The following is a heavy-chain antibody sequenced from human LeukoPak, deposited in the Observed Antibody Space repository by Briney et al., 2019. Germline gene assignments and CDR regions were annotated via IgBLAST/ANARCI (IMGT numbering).Heavy chain of an antibody. Sequence: GGSLRLSCAASGFTFSDYYMSWIRQAPGKGLEWVSYISSSGSTIYYADSVKGRSTISRDNAKNSLYLQMNSLRAEDTAVYYCARDLDTMVQGVIFYWGQGTLVTVSS. J-gene: IGHJ4*02. CDR1: GFTFSDYY. CDR2: ISSSGSTI. D-gene: IGHD3-10*01. CDR3: ARDLDTMVQGVIFY. V-gene: IGHV3-11*01.